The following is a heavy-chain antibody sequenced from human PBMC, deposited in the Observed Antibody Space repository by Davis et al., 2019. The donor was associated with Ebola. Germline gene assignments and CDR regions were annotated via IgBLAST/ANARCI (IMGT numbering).Heavy chain of an antibody. CDR3: ARSGGILNYYNYYGMDV. D-gene: IGHD3-10*01. CDR1: GFTFSSYW. V-gene: IGHV3-74*01. CDR2: TNGDGTDT. J-gene: IGHJ6*02. Sequence: GESLKISCAASGFTFSSYWMHWVRQAPGKGLVWVSGTNGDGTDTSYADSVKGRFTISRDNAKNTLYMQMNSLRAEDTAVYYCARSGGILNYYNYYGMDVWGQGTTVTVSS.